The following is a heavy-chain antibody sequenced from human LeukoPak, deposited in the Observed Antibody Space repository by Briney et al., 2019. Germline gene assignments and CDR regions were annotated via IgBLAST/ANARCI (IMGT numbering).Heavy chain of an antibody. CDR2: IYTSGST. V-gene: IGHV4-61*02. CDR1: GGSISSGSYY. D-gene: IGHD3-22*01. CDR3: ARVADYYDSSGYYDY. J-gene: IGHJ4*02. Sequence: SETLSLTCTVSGGSISSGSYYWSRIRQPAGKGLEWIGRIYTSGSTNYNPSLKSRVTISVDTSKNQFSLKLSSVTAADTAVYYCARVADYYDSSGYYDYWGQGTLVTVSS.